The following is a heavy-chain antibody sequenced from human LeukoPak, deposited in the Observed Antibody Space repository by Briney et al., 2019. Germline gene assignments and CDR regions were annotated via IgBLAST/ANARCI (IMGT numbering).Heavy chain of an antibody. V-gene: IGHV1-2*06. CDR2: INPNSGGT. CDR1: GYTFTGYY. J-gene: IGHJ4*02. D-gene: IGHD1-26*01. Sequence: ASVKVSCKASGYTFTGYYMHWVRQAPGQGLEWMGRINPNSGGTNYAQKFQGRVIMTRDTSISTAYMELSRLRSDDTAVYYCARVFGGSSAPCGYFDYWGQGTLVTVSS. CDR3: ARVFGGSSAPCGYFDY.